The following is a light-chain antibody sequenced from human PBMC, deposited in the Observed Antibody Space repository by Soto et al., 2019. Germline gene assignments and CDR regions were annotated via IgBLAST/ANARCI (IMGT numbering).Light chain of an antibody. CDR3: SSYTTSSTLNVV. CDR1: SSDVGGYNY. J-gene: IGLJ2*01. V-gene: IGLV2-14*01. Sequence: QSVLTQPASVSGSPGQSITISCTGTSSDVGGYNYVSWYQQHPGKAPKLMIYEASNRPSGVSNRFSGSKSGNTASLTISGLQAEDEADYYCSSYTTSSTLNVVFGGGTKLTVL. CDR2: EAS.